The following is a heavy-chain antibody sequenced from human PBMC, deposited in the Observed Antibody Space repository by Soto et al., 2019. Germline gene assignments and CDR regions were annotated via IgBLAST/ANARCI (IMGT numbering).Heavy chain of an antibody. V-gene: IGHV4-31*03. Sequence: QVQLQESGPGLVKPSQTLSLTCTVSGGSISRSGYFWSWIRQHPGKGLEWIGYIYDSGSTYYNPSLKSRVSLSVDTSKNPFSLNLTSVTAADTAKYYCARSSRSYFDYWGQGTLVTVSS. CDR3: ARSSRSYFDY. CDR1: GGSISRSGYF. CDR2: IYDSGST. J-gene: IGHJ4*02.